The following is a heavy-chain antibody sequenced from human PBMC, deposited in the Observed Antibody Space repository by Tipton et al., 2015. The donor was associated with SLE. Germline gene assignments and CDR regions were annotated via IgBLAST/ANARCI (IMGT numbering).Heavy chain of an antibody. J-gene: IGHJ6*03. Sequence: LRLSCIVSGASISGYHWSWLRQPPGKGLEWIGYISYTETTKYNPSLESRVIISVDTSKNQFSLRLSSVTAADTAMYYCARVLGVVKSYYMDVWGKGTMVTVSS. CDR1: GASISGYH. V-gene: IGHV4-59*08. CDR2: ISYTETT. CDR3: ARVLGVVKSYYMDV. D-gene: IGHD3-3*01.